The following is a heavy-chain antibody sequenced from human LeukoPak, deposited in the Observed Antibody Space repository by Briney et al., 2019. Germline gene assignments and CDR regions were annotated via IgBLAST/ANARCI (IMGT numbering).Heavy chain of an antibody. V-gene: IGHV4-38-2*02. Sequence: SETLSLTCAVSGYSISSGYYWGWIRQPPGKGLEWIGSIYHSGSTYYNPSLKSRVTISVDTSKNQFSLKLSSVTAADTAVYYCARDFGPSSTTINYYYYYYMDVWGTGTTVTVSS. D-gene: IGHD2-2*01. CDR3: ARDFGPSSTTINYYYYYYMDV. J-gene: IGHJ6*03. CDR2: IYHSGST. CDR1: GYSISSGYY.